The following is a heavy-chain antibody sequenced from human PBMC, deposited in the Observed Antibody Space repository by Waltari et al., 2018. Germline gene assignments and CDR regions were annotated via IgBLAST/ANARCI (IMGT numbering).Heavy chain of an antibody. CDR3: TRDFWREIDF. Sequence: EVQLVESGGGVVQPGRSLRLSCRTSRFTFGDYVMSWIRQSPGKGVELVGFIRTKAFGETAEYAASVEGRFTISRDDSNSIVYLQMNSLKTEDTAVYYCTRDFWREIDFWGQGTLVTVSS. CDR2: IRTKAFGETA. V-gene: IGHV3-49*03. D-gene: IGHD3-3*01. J-gene: IGHJ4*02. CDR1: RFTFGDYV.